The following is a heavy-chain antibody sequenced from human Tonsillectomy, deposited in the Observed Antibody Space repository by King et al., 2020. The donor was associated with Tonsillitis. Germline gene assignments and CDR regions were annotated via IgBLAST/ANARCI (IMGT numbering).Heavy chain of an antibody. CDR2: ISWNSGSI. CDR1: GFTFDDYA. Sequence: VQLVESGGGLVQPGRSLRLSCAASGFTFDDYAMHWVRQAPGKGLEWVSGISWNSGSIGYADSVKGRVTISRDNAKNSLDLQMNSLRAEDTALYYCAKDIIGLGATTLFDYWGQGTLVTVSS. V-gene: IGHV3-9*01. J-gene: IGHJ4*02. CDR3: AKDIIGLGATTLFDY. D-gene: IGHD1-26*01.